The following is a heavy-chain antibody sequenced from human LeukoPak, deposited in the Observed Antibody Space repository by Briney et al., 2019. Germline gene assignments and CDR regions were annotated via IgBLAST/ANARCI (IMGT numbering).Heavy chain of an antibody. J-gene: IGHJ4*02. CDR1: GYTFTRFS. CDR2: INPSGGTT. D-gene: IGHD5-18*01. V-gene: IGHV1-46*01. CDR3: AKQLWLQDY. Sequence: GASVKVSCKASGYTFTRFSIHWVRQAPGQGLEWMGIINPSGGTTTYAQKFQGRVTITADKSTSTAYMELSSLRSEDTAVYYCAKQLWLQDYWGQGTLVTVSS.